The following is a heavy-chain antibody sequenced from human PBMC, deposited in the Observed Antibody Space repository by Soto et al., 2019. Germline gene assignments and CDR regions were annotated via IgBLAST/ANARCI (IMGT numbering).Heavy chain of an antibody. D-gene: IGHD6-13*01. CDR1: GGSISSGGYY. CDR2: IYYSGST. CDR3: ARSERQYSSSWYWFDP. V-gene: IGHV4-31*03. Sequence: QVQLQESGPGLVKPSQTLSLTCTVSGGSISSGGYYWSWIRQHPGKGLEWIGYIYYSGSTYYNPSLKSRVTISVDTSKNQFSLKLSSVTAADTAVYYCARSERQYSSSWYWFDPWGQGTLVTVSS. J-gene: IGHJ5*02.